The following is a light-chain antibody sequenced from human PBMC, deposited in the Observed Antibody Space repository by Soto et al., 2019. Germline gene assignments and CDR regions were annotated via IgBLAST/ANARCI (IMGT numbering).Light chain of an antibody. CDR2: AAS. CDR3: QQLNSYPNT. J-gene: IGKJ5*01. Sequence: IQMTQSPSSLSASVGDRVTITCRAGQGISSYLAWYQQKTGKAPKILIYAASTLQSGVPSRCRGSGSGTEFTLTISSLQPEDFEAYYCQQLNSYPNTFGQGTRLENK. V-gene: IGKV1-9*01. CDR1: QGISSY.